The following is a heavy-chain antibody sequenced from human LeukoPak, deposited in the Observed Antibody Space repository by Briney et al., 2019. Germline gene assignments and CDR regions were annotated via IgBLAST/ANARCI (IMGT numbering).Heavy chain of an antibody. CDR2: MNPNSGNT. CDR3: ARSFIVLKLGCILFDP. J-gene: IGHJ5*02. CDR1: GYTFTSYD. D-gene: IGHD2-8*01. Sequence: ASVKVSCKASGYTFTSYDINWVRQATGQGLEWMGWMNPNSGNTGYAQKFQGRVTMTRNTSISTAYMELSSLRSEDTAVYYCARSFIVLKLGCILFDPWGQGTLVTVSS. V-gene: IGHV1-8*01.